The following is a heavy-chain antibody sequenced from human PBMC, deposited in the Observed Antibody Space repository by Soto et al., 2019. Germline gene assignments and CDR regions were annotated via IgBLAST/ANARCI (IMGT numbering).Heavy chain of an antibody. D-gene: IGHD2-15*01. J-gene: IGHJ6*02. CDR1: GGSISSYY. CDR3: ARLYDCSGYSYEYHGMDV. CDR2: IYYSGST. V-gene: IGHV4-59*01. Sequence: LETLSLTCSVSGGSISSYYWSWIRQPPGKGLEWIGYIYYSGSTNYNPSLKSRVTISVDTSKNMFSLKLSSVTAADTAVYYCARLYDCSGYSYEYHGMDVCGQGTTVTVS.